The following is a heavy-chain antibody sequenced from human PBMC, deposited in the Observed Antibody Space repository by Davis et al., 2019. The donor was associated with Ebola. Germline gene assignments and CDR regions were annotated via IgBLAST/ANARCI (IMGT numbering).Heavy chain of an antibody. CDR1: GFTFNTFW. V-gene: IGHV3-9*01. J-gene: IGHJ4*02. Sequence: SLKISCAASGFTFNTFWMHWVRQAPGKGLEWVSGISWNSGSIGYADSVKGRFTISRDNAKNSLYLQMNSLRAEDTALYYCAKAPGYCSGGSCYSSDYFDYWGQGTLVTVSS. D-gene: IGHD2-15*01. CDR3: AKAPGYCSGGSCYSSDYFDY. CDR2: ISWNSGSI.